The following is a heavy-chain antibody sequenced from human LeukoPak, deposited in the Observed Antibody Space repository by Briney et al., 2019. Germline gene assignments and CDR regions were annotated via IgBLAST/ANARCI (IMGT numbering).Heavy chain of an antibody. J-gene: IGHJ6*03. V-gene: IGHV3-30-3*01. CDR3: ARDGISGSSPHYYYYYMDV. Sequence: GGSLRLSCAASGFSFSIYWMSWVRQTPGKGLEWVAVISYDGSNKYYADSVKGRFTISRDNSKNTLYLQMNSLRAEDTAVYYCARDGISGSSPHYYYYYMDVWGKGTTVTVSS. CDR1: GFSFSIYW. CDR2: ISYDGSNK. D-gene: IGHD1-26*01.